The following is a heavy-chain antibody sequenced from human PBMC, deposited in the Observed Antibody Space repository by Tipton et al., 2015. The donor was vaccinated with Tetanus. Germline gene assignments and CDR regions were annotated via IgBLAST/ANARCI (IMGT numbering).Heavy chain of an antibody. V-gene: IGHV4-34*01. CDR2: INHSGST. D-gene: IGHD4-17*01. CDR1: GGSFSGYY. J-gene: IGHJ4*02. CDR3: ARLYGDYHRDY. Sequence: TLSLTCAVYGGSFSGYYWSWIRQPPGKGLEWIGEINHSGSTNYNPSLKSRVTISVDTSKNQFSLKLSSVTAADTAVYYCARLYGDYHRDYWGQGTLVTVSS.